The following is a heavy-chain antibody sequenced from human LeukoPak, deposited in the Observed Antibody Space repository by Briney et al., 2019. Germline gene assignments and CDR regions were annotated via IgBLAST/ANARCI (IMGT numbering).Heavy chain of an antibody. J-gene: IGHJ4*02. CDR3: ARSAHPAYFGY. Sequence: GGSLRLSCAASGFTFSSYAMHWVRQAPGKGLEWVAVISYDGSNKYYADSVKGRFTISRDNSKNTLYLQMNSLRAEDTAVYYCARSAHPAYFGYWGQGTLVTVSS. CDR1: GFTFSSYA. V-gene: IGHV3-30-3*01. CDR2: ISYDGSNK.